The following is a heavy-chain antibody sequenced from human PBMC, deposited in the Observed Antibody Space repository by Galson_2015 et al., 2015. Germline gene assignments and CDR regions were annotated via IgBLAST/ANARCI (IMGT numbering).Heavy chain of an antibody. CDR3: ARDCVYDSRSYYTFDI. D-gene: IGHD3-10*01. Sequence: SLRLSCAASGFAFSTFGMYWVRQAPGKGLEWVAVIWYDGSNKYYADSVMGRFTISRDNSKNTVYLQMNSLRAEDTAVYYCARDCVYDSRSYYTFDIWGQGTMVTVSS. CDR1: GFAFSTFG. CDR2: IWYDGSNK. J-gene: IGHJ3*02. V-gene: IGHV3-33*07.